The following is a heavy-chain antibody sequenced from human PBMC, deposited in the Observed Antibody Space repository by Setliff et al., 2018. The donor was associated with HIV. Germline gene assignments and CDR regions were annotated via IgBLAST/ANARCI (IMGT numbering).Heavy chain of an antibody. CDR3: AISTRPY. J-gene: IGHJ4*02. V-gene: IGHV3-23*01. Sequence: GGSLRLSCAVSGFTLSTFSMSWVRQAPGKGLEWVSAISSKDVSTYYADSVRGRFTISRDNSKNTLYLQMNNLRAEDTAVYYCAISTRPYWGQGTLVTVSS. CDR2: ISSKDVST. CDR1: GFTLSTFS. D-gene: IGHD6-6*01.